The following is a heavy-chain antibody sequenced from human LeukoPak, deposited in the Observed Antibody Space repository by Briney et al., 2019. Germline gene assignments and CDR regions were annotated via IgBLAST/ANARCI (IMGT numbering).Heavy chain of an antibody. CDR2: INGYNGNT. J-gene: IGHJ6*03. CDR1: GYTFPSYG. V-gene: IGHV1-18*04. Sequence: GASVKVSFKSSGYTFPSYGYTWVRQAPGQGLEWMGWINGYNGNTDYVQKFQGRVTMTTDTSTSTANMELRSLTSDDTAVYYCASLHYCSGTPCSYYMDGWGEGTTVTVSS. D-gene: IGHD2-2*01. CDR3: ASLHYCSGTPCSYYMDG.